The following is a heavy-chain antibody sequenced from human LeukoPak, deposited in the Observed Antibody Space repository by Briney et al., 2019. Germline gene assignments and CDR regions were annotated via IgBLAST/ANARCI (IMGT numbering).Heavy chain of an antibody. CDR3: EIDLAYYRSGGTVAR. CDR1: GLTFNSYW. J-gene: IGHJ5*02. D-gene: IGHD3-10*01. V-gene: IGHV3-74*01. CDR2: ISSDESRT. Sequence: GGSLRLSCATSGLTFNSYWWHWVRQAPGKGLVWVSRISSDESRTNYADSVKGRFTISRDNNKNSLYLQMNSLRDEDKAEYYCEIDLAYYRSGGTVARCGQGTLVTVSS.